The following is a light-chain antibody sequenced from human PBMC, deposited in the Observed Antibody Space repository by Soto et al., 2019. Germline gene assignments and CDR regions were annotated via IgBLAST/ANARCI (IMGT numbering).Light chain of an antibody. CDR3: HQDYMWPLN. V-gene: IGKV3-15*01. J-gene: IGKJ4*01. CDR2: DAS. CDR1: QSAISN. Sequence: EIALTNAPNDLSTSPRVTLTLSFRASQSAISNLAWYQQKPGQTPRLLIYDASTRATDIPARFSGSGSGTDFTLTISSLLSEDFAVYYCHQDYMWPLNFAGGTIVEIK.